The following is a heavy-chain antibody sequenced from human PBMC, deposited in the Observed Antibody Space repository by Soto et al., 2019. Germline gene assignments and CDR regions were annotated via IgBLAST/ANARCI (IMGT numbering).Heavy chain of an antibody. V-gene: IGHV4-39*01. CDR2: MCYSGST. D-gene: IGHD6-19*01. CDR1: GGSISSSSYY. Sequence: SETLSLTCTVSGGSISSSSYYWGWIRQPPGKVLEWIVSMCYSGSTYYNPSLKGRVTISLDTSKKRFSLKLSSVTASDTAVYYCARSFGSYAIDQWGQGTLVTVS. J-gene: IGHJ4*02. CDR3: ARSFGSYAIDQ.